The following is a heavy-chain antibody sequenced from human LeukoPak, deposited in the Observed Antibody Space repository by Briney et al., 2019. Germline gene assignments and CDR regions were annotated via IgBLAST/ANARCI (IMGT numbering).Heavy chain of an antibody. V-gene: IGHV4-34*01. D-gene: IGHD3-10*01. CDR3: ARHGSTYYYGSGSYYLFDY. J-gene: IGHJ4*02. Sequence: SETLSLTCAVSGGSLSGFYWSWIRQPPGKGLEWIGDINHSGSTNYNPSLKSRVTISVDTSKNQFSLKLSSVTAADTAVYYCARHGSTYYYGSGSYYLFDYWGQGTLVTVSS. CDR2: INHSGST. CDR1: GGSLSGFY.